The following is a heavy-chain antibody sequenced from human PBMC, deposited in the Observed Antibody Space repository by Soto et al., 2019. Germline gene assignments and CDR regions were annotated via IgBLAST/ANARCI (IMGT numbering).Heavy chain of an antibody. CDR2: IKSNTDGGTT. CDR1: GFTFSNAW. V-gene: IGHV3-15*07. CDR3: GTDGSTYSYDSNGHYRTDY. D-gene: IGHD3-22*01. Sequence: EVQLVESGGGLVKPGGSLKLSCAASGFTFSNAWMNWVRQAPGKGLEWVGRIKSNTDGGTTDYGAPVKGRFSISRDDSKNMLYLQMNSLRPGDTAVYYCGTDGSTYSYDSNGHYRTDYWGQGTRVTVSS. J-gene: IGHJ4*02.